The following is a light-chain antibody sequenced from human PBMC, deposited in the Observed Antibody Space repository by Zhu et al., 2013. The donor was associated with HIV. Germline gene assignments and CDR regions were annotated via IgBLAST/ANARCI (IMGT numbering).Light chain of an antibody. CDR2: DNN. J-gene: IGLJ3*02. CDR3: GTWDNSLSAWV. V-gene: IGLV1-51*01. Sequence: QSVLTQPPSVSAAPGQKVTISCSGSTSNIGNNYVSWYQQHPGTAPKILVYDNNKRPSGIPDRFSGSKSGTSAILDITGLQTGDEAEYYCGTWDNSLSAWVFGGGTKLTVL. CDR1: TSNIGNNY.